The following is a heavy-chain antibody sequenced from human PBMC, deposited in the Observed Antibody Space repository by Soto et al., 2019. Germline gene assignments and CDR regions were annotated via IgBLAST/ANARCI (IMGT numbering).Heavy chain of an antibody. CDR2: IIPIFGTA. CDR1: GGTFSRYA. CDR3: ASLIAARKGEELFDY. Sequence: QVQLVQSGAEVKKPGSSVKVSCKASGGTFSRYAISWVRQAPGQGLEWMGGIIPIFGTANYAQKFQGRVMITADKSTSTAYMELSSLRSEDTAVYYCASLIAARKGEELFDYWGQGTLVTVSS. V-gene: IGHV1-69*06. D-gene: IGHD6-6*01. J-gene: IGHJ4*02.